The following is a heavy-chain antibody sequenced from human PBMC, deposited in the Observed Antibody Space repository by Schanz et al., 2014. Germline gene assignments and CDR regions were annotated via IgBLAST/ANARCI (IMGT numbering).Heavy chain of an antibody. V-gene: IGHV3-21*04. CDR1: EFTFSSYK. Sequence: VQLVESGGGLVKPGGSLRLSCEASEFTFSSYKMNWVRQAPGKGLEWVSSISSRGSYIHYADSVKGRFTISRDNSKNTLYLQMNSLRAEDTAVYYCAKQIHYDILTVTRNWGQGTLXTVSS. J-gene: IGHJ4*02. D-gene: IGHD3-9*01. CDR2: ISSRGSYI. CDR3: AKQIHYDILTVTRN.